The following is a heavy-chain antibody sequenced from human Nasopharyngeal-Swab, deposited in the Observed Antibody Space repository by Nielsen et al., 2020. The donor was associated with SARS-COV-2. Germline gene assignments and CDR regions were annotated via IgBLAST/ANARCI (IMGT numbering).Heavy chain of an antibody. CDR1: GFTFSISA. V-gene: IGHV3-30*04. CDR2: ISFDGTNK. CDR3: ARIPYATGSY. D-gene: IGHD2-2*01. Sequence: GESLKISCAASGFTFSISAIHWVRQAPGKGLEWVAVISFDGTNKYYADFVKGRFTISRGNSKNTVFLQMSSLRPDDTALYSCARIPYATGSYWGPGTLVTVSS. J-gene: IGHJ4*02.